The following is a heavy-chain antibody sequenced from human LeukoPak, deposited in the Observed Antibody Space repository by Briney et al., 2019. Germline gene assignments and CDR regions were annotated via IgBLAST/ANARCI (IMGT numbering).Heavy chain of an antibody. CDR2: IYYSGST. V-gene: IGHV4-39*07. CDR3: ARWVVTRVVVPAAERFTGNYYYYGMDV. Sequence: ASETLSLTCTVSGGSISSSSYYWGWIRQPPGKGLEWIGSIYYSGSTYYNPSLKSRVTISVDKSKNQFSLKLSSVTAADTAVYYCARWVVTRVVVPAAERFTGNYYYYGMDVWGQGTTVTVSS. J-gene: IGHJ6*02. D-gene: IGHD2-2*01. CDR1: GGSISSSSYY.